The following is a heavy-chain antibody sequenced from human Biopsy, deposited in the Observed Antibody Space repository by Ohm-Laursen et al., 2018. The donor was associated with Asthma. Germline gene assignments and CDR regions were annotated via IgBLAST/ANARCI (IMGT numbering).Heavy chain of an antibody. V-gene: IGHV3-30*03. Sequence: SLRLSCSASGFTFSSYGMHWGRQAPGKGLGRVAVISYDGSNKYYADSVKGRFTISRDNSKNTLYLQMNSLRAEDTAVYYCASQSSGTDFWSGYYYFDYWGQGTLVTVSS. CDR3: ASQSSGTDFWSGYYYFDY. D-gene: IGHD3-3*01. J-gene: IGHJ4*02. CDR1: GFTFSSYG. CDR2: ISYDGSNK.